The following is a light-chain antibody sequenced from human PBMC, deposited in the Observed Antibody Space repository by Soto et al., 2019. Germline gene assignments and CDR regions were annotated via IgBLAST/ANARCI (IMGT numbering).Light chain of an antibody. V-gene: IGKV1-5*03. CDR1: QSINNL. J-gene: IGKJ2*01. Sequence: DLQMTQSPSTLSASVGGRVTISCRASQSINNLLAWYQQKPGKAPKLLIYKASSLESGVPSRFSGSGSGTEFTLTISSLQPDDFATYYCQQYHSYPYTFGQGTKLEIK. CDR2: KAS. CDR3: QQYHSYPYT.